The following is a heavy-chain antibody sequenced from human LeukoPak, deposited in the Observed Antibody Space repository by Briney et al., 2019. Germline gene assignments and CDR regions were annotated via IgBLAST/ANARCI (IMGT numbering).Heavy chain of an antibody. J-gene: IGHJ4*02. V-gene: IGHV3-7*01. D-gene: IGHD2-8*01. CDR2: IKQHGSER. CDR3: AREADDGVYYFDY. Sequence: GGSLRLSCAASGFTFSSYWMSWVRQAPGKGLEWVANIKQHGSERYYVDSVKGRFTISRDNAKNSLYLQMNSLRAEDTAVYYCAREADDGVYYFDYWGQGTLVTVSS. CDR1: GFTFSSYW.